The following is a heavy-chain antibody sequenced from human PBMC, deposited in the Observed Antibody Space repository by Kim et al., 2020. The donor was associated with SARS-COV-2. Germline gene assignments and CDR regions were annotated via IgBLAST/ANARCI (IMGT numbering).Heavy chain of an antibody. CDR2: FYYSGRS. D-gene: IGHD3-3*01. Sequence: SETLSLTCTVSGGSISSSNYYWDWIRQPPGKGLEWIGSFYYSGRSYYTASLKSRVTISVDTSKNQFSLKLSSVTAVDTAVYFCARHGDGEEKPYRVQVDP. CDR1: GGSISSSNYY. V-gene: IGHV4-39*01. CDR3: ARHGDGEEKPYRVQVDP. J-gene: IGHJ5*02.